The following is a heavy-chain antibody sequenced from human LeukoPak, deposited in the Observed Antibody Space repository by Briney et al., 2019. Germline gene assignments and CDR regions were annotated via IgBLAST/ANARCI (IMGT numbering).Heavy chain of an antibody. CDR2: IRYDGSNK. V-gene: IGHV3-30*02. J-gene: IGHJ6*02. CDR3: AKDGGEGYCSSTSCSYYYGMDV. D-gene: IGHD2-2*01. Sequence: PGGSLRLSCAASGLTFSSYGMHWVRQAPGKGLEWVAFIRYDGSNKYYADSVKGRFTISRDNSKNTLYLQMNSLRAEDTAVYYCAKDGGEGYCSSTSCSYYYGMDVWGQGTTVTVSS. CDR1: GLTFSSYG.